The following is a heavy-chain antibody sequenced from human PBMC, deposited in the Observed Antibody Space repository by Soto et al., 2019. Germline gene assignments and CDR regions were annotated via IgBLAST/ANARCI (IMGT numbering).Heavy chain of an antibody. CDR2: ISAYNGNT. Sequence: ASVNGSSKASGYTFTSYGISWVRQAPGQGIEWMGWISAYNGNTNYAQKLQGRVTMTTDTSTSTAYMELRSLRSDDTAVYYCARELGYCRGGSCYAYLDVWGKGTTVTVSS. J-gene: IGHJ6*03. D-gene: IGHD2-15*01. CDR3: ARELGYCRGGSCYAYLDV. V-gene: IGHV1-18*01. CDR1: GYTFTSYG.